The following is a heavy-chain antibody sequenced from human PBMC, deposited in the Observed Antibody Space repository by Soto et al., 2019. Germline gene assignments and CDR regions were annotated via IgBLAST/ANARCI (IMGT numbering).Heavy chain of an antibody. V-gene: IGHV3-30-3*02. CDR2: ISYGGSNK. J-gene: IGHJ5*02. CDR3: AKTYDFWSGSRSSFDP. Sequence: GGSLRLSCAASGFTFSSYAMHWVRQAPGKGLEWVAVISYGGSNKYYADSVKGRFTISRDNSKNTLYLQMNSLRAEDTAVYYCAKTYDFWSGSRSSFDPWGQGTLVTVSS. CDR1: GFTFSSYA. D-gene: IGHD3-3*01.